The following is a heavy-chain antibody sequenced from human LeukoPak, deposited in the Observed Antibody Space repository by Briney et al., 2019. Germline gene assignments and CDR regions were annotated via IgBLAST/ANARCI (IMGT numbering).Heavy chain of an antibody. CDR3: ARGTYYDILTGSTWYFDY. J-gene: IGHJ4*02. CDR1: GGSISSGDYY. Sequence: SETLSLTCTVSGGSISSGDYYWSWIRQPPRKGLEWIGYIYYSGSTYYNPSLKSRVTISVDTSKNQFSLKLSSVTAADTAVYYSARGTYYDILTGSTWYFDYWGQGTLVTVSS. V-gene: IGHV4-30-4*08. D-gene: IGHD3-9*01. CDR2: IYYSGST.